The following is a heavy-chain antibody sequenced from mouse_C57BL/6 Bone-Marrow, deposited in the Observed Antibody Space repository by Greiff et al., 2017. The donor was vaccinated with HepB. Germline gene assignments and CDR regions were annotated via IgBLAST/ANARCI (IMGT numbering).Heavy chain of an antibody. D-gene: IGHD1-1*01. J-gene: IGHJ1*03. CDR1: GYTFTDYN. CDR3: ARSYYYGSSPWYFDV. CDR2: INPNNGGT. Sequence: EVPLQQSGPELVKPGASVKIPCKASGYTFTDYNMDWVKQSHGKSLEWIGDINPNNGGTIYNQKFKGKATLTVDKSSSTAYMELRSLTSEDTAVYYGARSYYYGSSPWYFDVWGTGTTVTVSA. V-gene: IGHV1-18*01.